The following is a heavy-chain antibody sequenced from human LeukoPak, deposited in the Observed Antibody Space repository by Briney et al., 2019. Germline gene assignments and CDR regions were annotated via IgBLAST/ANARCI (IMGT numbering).Heavy chain of an antibody. Sequence: GGSLRLSCAASGFTFSSYAMSWVRQAPGKGLEWVSTISGSGGSTYYADSVKGRFTISRDNSKNTLYLQMNSLRAEDTAVYYCAKAHSRNPHYYYYGMDVWGQGTTVTVSS. D-gene: IGHD6-13*01. CDR2: ISGSGGST. V-gene: IGHV3-23*01. CDR1: GFTFSSYA. J-gene: IGHJ6*02. CDR3: AKAHSRNPHYYYYGMDV.